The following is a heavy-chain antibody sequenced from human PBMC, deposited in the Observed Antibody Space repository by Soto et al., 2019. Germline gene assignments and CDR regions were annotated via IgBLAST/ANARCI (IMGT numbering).Heavy chain of an antibody. CDR3: ARGGSPFNSSGSITPFDY. Sequence: AASVKVSCKASGYTFTIYYMHWVLQAPGQGLEWMGIINPSGGSTSYAQKFQGRVTMTRDTSTSTVYMELSSLRSEDTAVYYCARGGSPFNSSGSITPFDYWGQGTLVTVSS. CDR1: GYTFTIYY. V-gene: IGHV1-46*01. CDR2: INPSGGST. J-gene: IGHJ4*02. D-gene: IGHD6-19*01.